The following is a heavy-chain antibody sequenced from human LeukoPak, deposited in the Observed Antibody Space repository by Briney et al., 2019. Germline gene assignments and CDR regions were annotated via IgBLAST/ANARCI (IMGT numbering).Heavy chain of an antibody. V-gene: IGHV3-11*01. CDR3: ARAPMTTVKDYYYGMDV. Sequence: PGGSLRLSCAASGFTFSDYYMSWIRPAPGKGLEWVSYISSSGSTIYYADSVKSRFTISRDNAKNSLYLQMNSLRAEDTAVYYCARAPMTTVKDYYYGMDVWGQGTTVTVSS. CDR2: ISSSGSTI. CDR1: GFTFSDYY. J-gene: IGHJ6*02. D-gene: IGHD4-11*01.